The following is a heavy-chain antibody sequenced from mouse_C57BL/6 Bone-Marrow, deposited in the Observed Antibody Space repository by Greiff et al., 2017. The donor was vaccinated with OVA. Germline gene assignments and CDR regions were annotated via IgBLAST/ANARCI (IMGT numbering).Heavy chain of an antibody. D-gene: IGHD1-1*01. J-gene: IGHJ1*03. CDR1: GYTFTSYW. Sequence: QVQLQQPGAELVKPGASVKMSCKASGYTFTSYWITWVKQRPGQGLEWIGDIYPGSGSTNYNEKFKSKATLTVDTSSSTAYMQLSSLTSEDSAVYYCARDTTVVADWYFDVWGTGTTVTVSS. V-gene: IGHV1-55*01. CDR2: IYPGSGST. CDR3: ARDTTVVADWYFDV.